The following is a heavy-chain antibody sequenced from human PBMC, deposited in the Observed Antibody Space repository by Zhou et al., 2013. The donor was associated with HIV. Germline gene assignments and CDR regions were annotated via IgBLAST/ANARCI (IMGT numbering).Heavy chain of an antibody. CDR3: AIDRVLQQRLENTLAI. J-gene: IGHJ3*02. V-gene: IGHV1-24*01. Sequence: QVQLVQSGPEVKKPGASVKVSCKVSGYTLTDLLIHWVRQAPGSGPEWMGRFDPDNRETTYSQKFQGRVTFTGDISTDTAYLEATSLTPEDTALYYCAIDRVLQQRLENTLAIWGQGTLVSVSS. CDR2: FDPDNRET. D-gene: IGHD6-13*01. CDR1: GYTLTDLL.